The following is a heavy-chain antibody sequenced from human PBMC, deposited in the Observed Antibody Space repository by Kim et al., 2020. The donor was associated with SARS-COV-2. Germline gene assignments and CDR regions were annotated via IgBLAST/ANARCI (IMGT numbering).Heavy chain of an antibody. Sequence: GGSLRLSCAASGFTFSSYGMHWVRQAPGKGLEWVAVISYDGSNKYYADSVKGRFTISRDNSKNTLYLQMNSLRAEDTAVYYCAKGPYYDILTGYYSPDYYYGMDVWGQGTTVTVSS. V-gene: IGHV3-30*18. D-gene: IGHD3-9*01. CDR2: ISYDGSNK. J-gene: IGHJ6*02. CDR1: GFTFSSYG. CDR3: AKGPYYDILTGYYSPDYYYGMDV.